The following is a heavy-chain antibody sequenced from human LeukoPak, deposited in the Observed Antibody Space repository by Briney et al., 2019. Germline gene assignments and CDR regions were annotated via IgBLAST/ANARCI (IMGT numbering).Heavy chain of an antibody. Sequence: SQTLSLTCTVSGGSISSGGYYWSWIRQHPGKGLEWIGYIYYSGSTYYNSSLKSRVTISVDTSKNQFSLKLSSVTAADTAVYYCARSTGRRGYYDSSGYPRAFDYWGQGTLVTVSS. CDR2: IYYSGST. CDR3: ARSTGRRGYYDSSGYPRAFDY. J-gene: IGHJ4*02. CDR1: GGSISSGGYY. D-gene: IGHD3-22*01. V-gene: IGHV4-31*03.